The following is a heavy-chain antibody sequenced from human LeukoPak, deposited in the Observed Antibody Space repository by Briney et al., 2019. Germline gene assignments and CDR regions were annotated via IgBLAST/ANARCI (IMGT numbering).Heavy chain of an antibody. V-gene: IGHV4-34*01. J-gene: IGHJ4*02. CDR3: ARGGPTPSLTTSFDY. Sequence: PSETLSLTCAVYGGSFSGYYWSWIRQPPGKGLEWIGEINHSGSTNYNPSLKSRVTISVDTSKNQFSLKLSSVTAADTAVYYCARGGPTPSLTTSFDYWGQGTLVTVSS. CDR1: GGSFSGYY. D-gene: IGHD4-17*01. CDR2: INHSGST.